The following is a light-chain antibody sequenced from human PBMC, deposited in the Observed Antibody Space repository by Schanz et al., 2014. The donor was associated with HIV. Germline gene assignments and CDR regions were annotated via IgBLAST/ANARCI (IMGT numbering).Light chain of an antibody. CDR1: QSVPNNN. CDR2: GAS. CDR3: HHYGGS. J-gene: IGKJ3*01. V-gene: IGKV3-20*01. Sequence: EIVLTQSPGTLSLSPGERATLSCRASQSVPNNNVAWYHQKPGQAPRLLISGASSRATAIPDRFSGSGSGTDFSLTISRLEPEDFAVYYCHHYGGSFGPGTTVDYK.